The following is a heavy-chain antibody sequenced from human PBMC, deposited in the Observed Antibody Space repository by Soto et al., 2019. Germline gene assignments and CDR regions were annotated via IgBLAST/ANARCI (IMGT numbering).Heavy chain of an antibody. J-gene: IGHJ6*02. Sequence: GASVKVSCKASGYTFTSYGISWVRQAPGQGLEWIGWISAYNGNTNYAQKLQGRVTMTTDTSTSTAYMELRSLRSDDTAVYYCARLSIAAAAETYYYYGMDVWGQGTTVTVSS. D-gene: IGHD6-13*01. CDR1: GYTFTSYG. CDR3: ARLSIAAAAETYYYYGMDV. V-gene: IGHV1-18*01. CDR2: ISAYNGNT.